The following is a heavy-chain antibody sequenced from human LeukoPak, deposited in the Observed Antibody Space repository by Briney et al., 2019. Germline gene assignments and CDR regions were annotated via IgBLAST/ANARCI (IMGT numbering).Heavy chain of an antibody. D-gene: IGHD2-8*01. CDR3: ARAGDCTNGICYTADFDY. Sequence: GGSLRLSCVASGFTFSSYWMHWVRQDPRKGLVWVPRINGDGRNINYADSVRGRFTISRDNAKNTLYLQTNSLRAEDTAVYYCARAGDCTNGICYTADFDYWGQGTLVTVSS. V-gene: IGHV3-74*01. CDR1: GFTFSSYW. CDR2: INGDGRNI. J-gene: IGHJ4*02.